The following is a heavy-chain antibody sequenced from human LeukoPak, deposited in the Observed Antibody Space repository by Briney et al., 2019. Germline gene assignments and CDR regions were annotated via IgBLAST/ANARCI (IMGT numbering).Heavy chain of an antibody. CDR3: ARRDSSSWRNWFDP. Sequence: SETLSLTCTVSGGSISSYYWSWIRQPPGKGLEWIGYIYYSGSTNYNPSLKSRVTISVDTSKNQFSLKLSSVTGADTAVYYCARRDSSSWRNWFDPWGQGTLVTVSS. J-gene: IGHJ5*02. V-gene: IGHV4-59*08. D-gene: IGHD6-13*01. CDR1: GGSISSYY. CDR2: IYYSGST.